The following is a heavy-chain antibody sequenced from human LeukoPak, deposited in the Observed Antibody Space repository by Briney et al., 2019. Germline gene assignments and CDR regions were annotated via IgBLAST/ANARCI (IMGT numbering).Heavy chain of an antibody. V-gene: IGHV4-59*01. Sequence: SETLSLTCTVSGGSISSYYWSWIRQPPGKGLEWIGYIYYSGSTNYNPSLKSRVTISVDTSKNQFSLKLSSVTAADTAVYYCARDGVNDSSGYLPFDIWGQGTMVTVSS. CDR3: ARDGVNDSSGYLPFDI. CDR2: IYYSGST. J-gene: IGHJ3*02. D-gene: IGHD3-22*01. CDR1: GGSISSYY.